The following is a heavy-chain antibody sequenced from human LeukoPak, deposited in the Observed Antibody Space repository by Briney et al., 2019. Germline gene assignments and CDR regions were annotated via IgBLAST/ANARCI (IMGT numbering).Heavy chain of an antibody. J-gene: IGHJ4*02. CDR1: GGSISSSSYY. D-gene: IGHD5-24*01. CDR2: IFYTGST. V-gene: IGHV4-39*01. Sequence: PSETLSLTCTVSGGSISSSSYYWSWIRQPSGKGLEWFGSIFYTGSTYYNPSLKSRVTISVDTSKNQFSLNLNSVTVADTSVYYCARLPQRWLHHFDYWGQGTLVTVSS. CDR3: ARLPQRWLHHFDY.